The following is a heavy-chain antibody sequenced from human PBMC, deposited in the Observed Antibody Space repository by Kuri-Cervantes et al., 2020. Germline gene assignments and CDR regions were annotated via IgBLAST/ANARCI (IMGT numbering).Heavy chain of an antibody. D-gene: IGHD1-7*01. CDR3: ARSRRVELWKGFDY. CDR2: MNPNSGNT. CDR1: GYTFTSYD. V-gene: IGHV1-8*01. J-gene: IGHJ4*02. Sequence: ASVKVSCKAPGYTFTSYDINWVRQATGQGLEWMGWMNPNSGNTGYAQKFQGRVTMTRNTSISTAYMELSSLRSEDTAVYYCARSRRVELWKGFDYWGQGTLVTVSS.